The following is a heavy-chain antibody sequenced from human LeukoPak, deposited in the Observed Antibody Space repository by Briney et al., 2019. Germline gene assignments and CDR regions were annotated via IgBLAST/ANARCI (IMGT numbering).Heavy chain of an antibody. D-gene: IGHD3-10*01. Sequence: GASVKVSCKASGYTFTSYAMNWVRQAPGQGLEWMGWINTNTGNPAYAQGFTGRFVFSLDTSVSTAYLQISSLKAEDTAVYYCARDHTSMVRGVSTPIDYWGQGTLVTVSS. CDR3: ARDHTSMVRGVSTPIDY. CDR1: GYTFTSYA. CDR2: INTNTGNP. J-gene: IGHJ4*02. V-gene: IGHV7-4-1*02.